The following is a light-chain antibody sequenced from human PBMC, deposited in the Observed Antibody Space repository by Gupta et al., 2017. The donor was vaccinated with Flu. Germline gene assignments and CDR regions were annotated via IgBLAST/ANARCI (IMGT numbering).Light chain of an antibody. CDR3: RQDLPTYI. CDR1: QSLLHSNGYNY. Sequence: DIVMTQSPLSLPVTPGEPASISCRSSQSLLHSNGYNYLDWYRQKPGQSPQLLIYWGSKRAYGGPDRFSGSGSGTDFTLKSSRGEAEDVGVYYGRQDLPTYIFGQGTKLEIK. J-gene: IGKJ2*01. CDR2: WGS. V-gene: IGKV2-28*01.